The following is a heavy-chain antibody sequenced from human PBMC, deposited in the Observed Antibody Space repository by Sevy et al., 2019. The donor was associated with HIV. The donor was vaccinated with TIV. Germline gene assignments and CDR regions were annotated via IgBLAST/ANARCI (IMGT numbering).Heavy chain of an antibody. CDR2: IIPILGSV. D-gene: IGHD6-19*01. Sequence: ASVKVSCKASGGTFSSYGISWVRQAPGQGLEWMGGIIPILGSVNYAQKFQGRVTITADESTKTAYMEPSSLRYEDTAVYYCARGGGNGWYYFDYWGQETLVTVSS. CDR1: GGTFSSYG. CDR3: ARGGGNGWYYFDY. J-gene: IGHJ4*02. V-gene: IGHV1-69*13.